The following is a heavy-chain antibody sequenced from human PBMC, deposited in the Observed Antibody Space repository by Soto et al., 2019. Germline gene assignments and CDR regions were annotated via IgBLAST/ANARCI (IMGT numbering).Heavy chain of an antibody. D-gene: IGHD3-22*01. Sequence: ASVKVSCKASGYTFTGYYMHWVRQAPGQGLEWMGWINPNSGGTNYAQKFQGRVTITADESTSTAYMELSSLRSEDTAVYYCARGSDSSGYYFFDYWGQGTLVTVSS. CDR3: ARGSDSSGYYFFDY. CDR1: GYTFTGYY. J-gene: IGHJ4*02. V-gene: IGHV1-2*02. CDR2: INPNSGGT.